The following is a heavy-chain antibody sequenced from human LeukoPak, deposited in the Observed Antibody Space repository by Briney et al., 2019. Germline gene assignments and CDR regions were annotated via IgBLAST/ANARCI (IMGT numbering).Heavy chain of an antibody. CDR2: ISYDGSNK. Sequence: GGSLRLSCAASGFTFSSSDMHWVRQAPGKGLEWVAVISYDGSNKFYADSAKGRFTISRDNSKNTLYLQMNSLRTQDTAVYYCAQPRGGFDFTFDYWGQGTLVTVSS. CDR1: GFTFSSSD. V-gene: IGHV3-30*18. D-gene: IGHD3-16*01. J-gene: IGHJ4*02. CDR3: AQPRGGFDFTFDY.